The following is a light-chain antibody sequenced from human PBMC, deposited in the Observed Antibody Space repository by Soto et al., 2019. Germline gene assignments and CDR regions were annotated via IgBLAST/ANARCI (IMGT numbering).Light chain of an antibody. V-gene: IGLV2-14*01. CDR2: EVV. CDR1: SSDVGIYDY. J-gene: IGLJ3*02. Sequence: QSALTQPASVSGSPRQSITISCTGTSSDVGIYDYVSWYQQHPGKAPKLMIYEVVNRPSGISNRFSGSKSGNTASLTISGLQAEDEADYYCSSYTSSSIYWVFGGGTQLTVL. CDR3: SSYTSSSIYWV.